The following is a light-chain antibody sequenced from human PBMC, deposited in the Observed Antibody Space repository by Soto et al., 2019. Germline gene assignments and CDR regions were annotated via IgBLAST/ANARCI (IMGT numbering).Light chain of an antibody. Sequence: DIHVTQSPSSLSASVGDRVTITCRSSQTISGWLAWYQQKPGKAPKLLIYQASSLENGVPSRFSGSGSGTEFSLTISSLQPDDFATYYCQQYSSHSTFGQGTKVDIK. CDR1: QTISGW. V-gene: IGKV1-5*03. CDR3: QQYSSHST. CDR2: QAS. J-gene: IGKJ1*01.